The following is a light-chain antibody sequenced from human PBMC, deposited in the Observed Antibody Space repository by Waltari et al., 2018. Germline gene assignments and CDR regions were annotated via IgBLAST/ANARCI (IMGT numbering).Light chain of an antibody. V-gene: IGKV1-16*02. CDR1: QDINNS. Sequence: DIQMTQSPSSLSASVGGRVTITCRASQDINNSLAWFQQRPGKAPKSRIYRAATLHTGVPSKFSAGGSGTNFTLTISSLQPDDFATYYCLQYSTYPLSFGPGTTVDIK. CDR3: LQYSTYPLS. J-gene: IGKJ3*01. CDR2: RAA.